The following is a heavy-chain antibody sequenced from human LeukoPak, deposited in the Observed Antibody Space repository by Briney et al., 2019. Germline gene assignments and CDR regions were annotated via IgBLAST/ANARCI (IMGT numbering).Heavy chain of an antibody. V-gene: IGHV3-7*01. CDR2: INEGGGLK. CDR1: GFTFSAYW. J-gene: IGHJ3*01. CDR3: ARDAPL. Sequence: GGSLRLSCAASGFTFSAYWMTWVRQAPGKGLEWVAIINEGGGLKYYVDSVKGRFTISRDNTNNSLYLQMNSLRAEDTAVYYCARDAPLWGQGTMVTVSS.